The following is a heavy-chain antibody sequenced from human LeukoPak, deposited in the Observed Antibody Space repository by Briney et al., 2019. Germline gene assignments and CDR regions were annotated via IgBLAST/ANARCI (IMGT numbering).Heavy chain of an antibody. Sequence: PGGSLRLSCAASGFTFSDYSLLWVRQAPGKGLEWVALISYNGNNEYYADSVKGRFTISRDSSKNTLYLQMNSLRVEDTAMYYCARRMDYIDYWGQGTLVTVSS. D-gene: IGHD2-8*01. CDR3: ARRMDYIDY. J-gene: IGHJ4*02. CDR2: ISYNGNNE. V-gene: IGHV3-30-3*01. CDR1: GFTFSDYS.